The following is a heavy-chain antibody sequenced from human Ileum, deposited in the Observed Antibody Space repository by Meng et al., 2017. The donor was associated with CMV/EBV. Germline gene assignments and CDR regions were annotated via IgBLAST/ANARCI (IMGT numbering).Heavy chain of an antibody. J-gene: IGHJ4*02. CDR1: GDSITTSNW. Sequence: SETLSLTCAVSGDSITTSNWWSWVRQPPGKGLEWIGEVYLSGSTNYNPSLKSRVTISVDKSKDQFSLKLSSVSAADTAVYYCARVGRGGSDFDYWGQGTLVTVSS. CDR3: ARVGRGGSDFDY. CDR2: VYLSGST. V-gene: IGHV4-4*02. D-gene: IGHD3-16*01.